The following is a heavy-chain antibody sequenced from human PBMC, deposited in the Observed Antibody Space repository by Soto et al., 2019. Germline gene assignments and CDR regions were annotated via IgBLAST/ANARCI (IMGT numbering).Heavy chain of an antibody. V-gene: IGHV4-4*02. CDR3: ARVGSSGWSPDY. Sequence: SETLSLTCAVSGGSISSSNWWSWVRQPPGKGLEWIGEIYHSGSTNYNPSLKSRVTISVDTSKNQFSLKMSSVTAADTAVYYCARVGSSGWSPDYWGRGPLVTVSS. CDR2: IYHSGST. D-gene: IGHD6-19*01. J-gene: IGHJ4*02. CDR1: GGSISSSNW.